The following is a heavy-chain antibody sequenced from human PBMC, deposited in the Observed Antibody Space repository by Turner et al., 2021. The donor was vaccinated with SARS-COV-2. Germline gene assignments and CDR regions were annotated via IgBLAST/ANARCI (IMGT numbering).Heavy chain of an antibody. J-gene: IGHJ6*02. V-gene: IGHV3-48*01. D-gene: IGHD5-18*01. Sequence: EVQLVESGGGLVQPGVSLRLSCAASGFTFSNYSMNWVRQAPGKGLEWVSYISSSSSTIYYADSVKGRFTISRDNAKNSLYLQMNSLRAEDTAVYYCARERGYSYGPYYYGMDVWGQGTTVTVSS. CDR3: ARERGYSYGPYYYGMDV. CDR1: GFTFSNYS. CDR2: ISSSSSTI.